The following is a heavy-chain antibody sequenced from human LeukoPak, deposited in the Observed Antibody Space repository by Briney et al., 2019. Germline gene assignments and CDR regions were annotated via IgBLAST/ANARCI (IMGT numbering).Heavy chain of an antibody. CDR2: ISSSSSYT. D-gene: IGHD5-12*01. CDR1: GFTFSSYS. CDR3: ARDPRYGGYPLG. V-gene: IGHV3-21*01. J-gene: IGHJ4*02. Sequence: GGSLRLSCAASGFTFSSYSMTWVRQAPGKGLEWVSSISSSSSYTYYADSVKGRFTISRDNAKNSLYLQMNSLRAEDTAVYYYARDPRYGGYPLGWGQGTLVTVSS.